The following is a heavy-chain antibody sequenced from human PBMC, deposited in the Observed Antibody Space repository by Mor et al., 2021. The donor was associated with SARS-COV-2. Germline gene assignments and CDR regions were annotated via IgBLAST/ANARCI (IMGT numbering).Heavy chain of an antibody. Sequence: GSTYYNPSLKSRVTISVDTSKNQFSLKLSSVTAADTAIYYCVRSPRTDSLYYFDYWGQGTLVTVSS. V-gene: IGHV4-30-2*04. CDR2: GST. J-gene: IGHJ4*02. CDR3: VRSPRTDSLYYFDY. D-gene: IGHD1-1*01.